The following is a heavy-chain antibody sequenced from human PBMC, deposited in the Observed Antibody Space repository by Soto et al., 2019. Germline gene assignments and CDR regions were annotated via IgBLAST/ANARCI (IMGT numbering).Heavy chain of an antibody. Sequence: QVQLVQSGAEVKKPGASVKVSCKASGYTFTGYYMHWVRQAPGQGLEWMGWINPNSGGTNYAQKCQGWVTMTRDTSISTVYMELSRLRSDDTAVYYCAREDLYGDYLGYYGMDVWGQGTTVTVSS. CDR1: GYTFTGYY. CDR2: INPNSGGT. CDR3: AREDLYGDYLGYYGMDV. J-gene: IGHJ6*02. D-gene: IGHD4-17*01. V-gene: IGHV1-2*04.